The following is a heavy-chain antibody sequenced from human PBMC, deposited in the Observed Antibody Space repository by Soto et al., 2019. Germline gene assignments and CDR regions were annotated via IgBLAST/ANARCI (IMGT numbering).Heavy chain of an antibody. Sequence: QVTLKESGPVLVKPTETLTLTCTVSGFSLSNARMGVSWIRQPPGKALEWLAHIFSNDEKSYSTSLKSRLTISKDXXNXQXXLTMTHMDPVDTATYYCARTPTTVTPPYYYYGMDVWGQGTTVTVSS. CDR1: GFSLSNARMG. J-gene: IGHJ6*02. CDR2: IFSNDEK. V-gene: IGHV2-26*01. CDR3: ARTPTTVTPPYYYYGMDV. D-gene: IGHD4-17*01.